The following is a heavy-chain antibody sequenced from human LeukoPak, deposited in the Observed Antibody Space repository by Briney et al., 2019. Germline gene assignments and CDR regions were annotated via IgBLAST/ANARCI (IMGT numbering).Heavy chain of an antibody. J-gene: IGHJ4*02. Sequence: GGSLRLSCVASGFTFSSYWMSWVRQAPGKGLEWVANINQDGSEKYDVDSVKGRFTISRDNAKNSLYLQMNSLRAEDTATYYCVSWDIADNYWGQGTQVTVSS. CDR3: VSWDIADNY. D-gene: IGHD5-12*01. CDR1: GFTFSSYW. V-gene: IGHV3-7*01. CDR2: INQDGSEK.